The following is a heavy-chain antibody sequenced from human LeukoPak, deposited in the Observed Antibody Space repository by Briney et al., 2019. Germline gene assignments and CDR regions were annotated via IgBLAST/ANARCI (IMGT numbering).Heavy chain of an antibody. CDR2: IYYSGST. CDR1: GXSISRSGYY. D-gene: IGHD3-22*01. CDR3: ARDVDGLVDY. J-gene: IGHJ4*02. Sequence: SETLSLTCTVSGXSISRSGYYWGWIRQPPGKGLEWIGSIYYSGSTNYSPSLKSRVTISLDTSKNQFSLKLSSVTAADTAVYYCARDVDGLVDYWGQGTLVTVSS. V-gene: IGHV4-39*07.